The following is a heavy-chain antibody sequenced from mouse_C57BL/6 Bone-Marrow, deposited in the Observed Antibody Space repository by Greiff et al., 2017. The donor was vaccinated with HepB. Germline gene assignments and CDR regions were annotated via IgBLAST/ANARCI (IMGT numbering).Heavy chain of an antibody. D-gene: IGHD2-5*01. Sequence: EVQLQQSGAELVRPGASVKLSCTASGFNIKDDYMHWVKQRPEQGLEWVGWIDPENGDTEYASKFQGKATITADTSSNTAYLQRSSLTSEDTAVYYCTTPYYSNYVGYFDYWGQGTTLTVSS. CDR1: GFNIKDDY. CDR3: TTPYYSNYVGYFDY. J-gene: IGHJ2*01. CDR2: IDPENGDT. V-gene: IGHV14-4*01.